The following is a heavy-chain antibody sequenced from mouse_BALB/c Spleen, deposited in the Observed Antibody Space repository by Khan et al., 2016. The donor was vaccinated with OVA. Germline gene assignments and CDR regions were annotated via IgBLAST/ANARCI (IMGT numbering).Heavy chain of an antibody. CDR2: ISCYNGAT. J-gene: IGHJ3*01. Sequence: LVKTGASVKISCKASGYSFTGYYMHWVKQSHGKSLEWLGYISCYNGATSYNQKFKGKATFTVDTSSSTAYMQFNSLTSDDSAVYYCARGDYYGSSSFAYWGQGTLVTVSA. CDR3: ARGDYYGSSSFAY. V-gene: IGHV1S34*01. CDR1: GYSFTGYY. D-gene: IGHD1-1*01.